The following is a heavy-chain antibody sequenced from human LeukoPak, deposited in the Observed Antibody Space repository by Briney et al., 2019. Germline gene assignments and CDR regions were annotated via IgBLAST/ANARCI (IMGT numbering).Heavy chain of an antibody. V-gene: IGHV1-69*01. J-gene: IGHJ5*02. D-gene: IGHD2-2*01. CDR1: GGTFSSYA. CDR2: IIPIFGTA. Sequence: GSSVKVSCKASGGTFSSYAISWVRQAPGRGLEWMGGIIPIFGTANYAQKFQGRVTITADESTSTAYMELSSLRSEDTAVYYCASCSSTIRRGFDPWGQGTLGTVSS. CDR3: ASCSSTIRRGFDP.